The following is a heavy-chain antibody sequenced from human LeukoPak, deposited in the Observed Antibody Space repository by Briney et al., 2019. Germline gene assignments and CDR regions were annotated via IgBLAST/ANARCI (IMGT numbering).Heavy chain of an antibody. J-gene: IGHJ2*01. V-gene: IGHV7-4-1*02. Sequence: ASVKVSCKASGYTLSNYDISWVRQAPGQGVDWIGLINTNTVNPTYAHGFTGRFVFSLYTSVSTAYPQISSLKPEGTALYFTAEGADSRGYYYLYSYIDLWSRRSLVTASS. CDR3: AEGADSRGYYYLYSYIDL. CDR2: INTNTVNP. CDR1: GYTLSNYD. D-gene: IGHD3-22*01.